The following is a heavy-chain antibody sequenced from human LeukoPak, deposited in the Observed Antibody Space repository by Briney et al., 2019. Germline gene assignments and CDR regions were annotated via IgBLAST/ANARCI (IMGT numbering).Heavy chain of an antibody. D-gene: IGHD6-13*01. J-gene: IGHJ5*02. CDR2: IYYSGST. V-gene: IGHV4-59*08. Sequence: PSETLSLTCSVSGGSINNYYWSWIRQPPGKGLEWIGNIYYSGSTNYNPSLKSRVSISVDTSKTQFSLKLSSVTAADTAVYYCARGQREYSSSSFDPWGQGTLVTVSS. CDR1: GGSINNYY. CDR3: ARGQREYSSSSFDP.